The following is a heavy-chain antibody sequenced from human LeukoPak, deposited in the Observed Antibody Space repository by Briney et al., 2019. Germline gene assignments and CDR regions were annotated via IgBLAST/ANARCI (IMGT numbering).Heavy chain of an antibody. V-gene: IGHV3-48*03. Sequence: QTGGSLRLSCAASGFTFSRYEMNWVRQALGKGLEWVSYISRSGDTIYFADSVKGRFTISRDNAKNSLYLQMSSLRAEDTAVYYCARDYASDYWGQGTLVTVSS. D-gene: IGHD3-10*01. J-gene: IGHJ4*02. CDR1: GFTFSRYE. CDR2: ISRSGDTI. CDR3: ARDYASDY.